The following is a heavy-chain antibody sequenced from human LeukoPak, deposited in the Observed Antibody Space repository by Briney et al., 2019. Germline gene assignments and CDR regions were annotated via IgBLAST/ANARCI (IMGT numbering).Heavy chain of an antibody. V-gene: IGHV1-18*01. CDR2: ISAYNGNT. CDR3: ARAQDRSITIFGVVADY. CDR1: GYTFTNYG. J-gene: IGHJ4*02. D-gene: IGHD3-3*01. Sequence: ASVKVSCRASGYTFTNYGISWVRQAPGQGLEWMGWISAYNGNTNYAQKLQGRVTMTTDTSTSTAYMELRSLRSDDTAVYYCARAQDRSITIFGVVADYWGQGTLVTVSS.